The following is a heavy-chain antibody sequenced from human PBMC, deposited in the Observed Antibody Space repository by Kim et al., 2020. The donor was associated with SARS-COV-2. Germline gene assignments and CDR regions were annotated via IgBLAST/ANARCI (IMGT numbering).Heavy chain of an antibody. V-gene: IGHV1-69*13. J-gene: IGHJ4*02. D-gene: IGHD6-13*01. CDR3: AREERQKQLFDY. CDR2: IIPIFGTA. CDR1: GGTFSSYA. Sequence: SVKVSCKASGGTFSSYAISWVRQAPGQWLEWMGVIIPIFGTANYAQKFQGRVTITADESTSTAYMELSSLRSEDTAVYYCAREERQKQLFDYWGQGTLVTVSS.